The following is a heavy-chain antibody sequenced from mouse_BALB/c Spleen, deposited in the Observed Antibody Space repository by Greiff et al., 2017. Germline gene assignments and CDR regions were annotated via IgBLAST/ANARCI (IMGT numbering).Heavy chain of an antibody. V-gene: IGHV7-1*02. CDR1: GFTFSDFY. CDR3: ARDAPITTATSYAMDY. Sequence: DVMLVESGGGLVQPGGSLRLSCATSGFTFSDFYMEWVRQPPGKRLEWIAASRNKANDYTTEYSASVKGRFIVSRDTSQSILYLQMNALRAEDTAIYYCARDAPITTATSYAMDYWGQGTSVTVSS. D-gene: IGHD1-2*01. CDR2: SRNKANDYTT. J-gene: IGHJ4*01.